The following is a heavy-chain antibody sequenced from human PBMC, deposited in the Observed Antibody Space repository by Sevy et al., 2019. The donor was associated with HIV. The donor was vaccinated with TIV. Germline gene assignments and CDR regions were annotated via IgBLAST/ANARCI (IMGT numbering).Heavy chain of an antibody. J-gene: IGHJ4*02. CDR3: AKDTSRVVAGTGYFDY. D-gene: IGHD6-19*01. Sequence: GGSLRLSCAASGFTFEDSAMHWVRQAPGKGPEWVSGISWNSATRGYADSVKGRFTISRDNAKNSLYLQMNSLRTEDTALYYCAKDTSRVVAGTGYFDYWGQGTLVTVSS. CDR1: GFTFEDSA. V-gene: IGHV3-9*01. CDR2: ISWNSATR.